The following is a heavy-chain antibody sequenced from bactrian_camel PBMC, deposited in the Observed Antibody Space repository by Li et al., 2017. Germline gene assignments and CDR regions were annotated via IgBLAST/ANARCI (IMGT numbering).Heavy chain of an antibody. CDR1: GFTFSSYP. J-gene: IGHJ4*01. D-gene: IGHD3*01. CDR3: VADEGGEYLY. V-gene: IGHV3S40*01. CDR2: INKDSRLT. Sequence: DVQLVESGGGLVQPRGSLRLSCAASGFTFSSYPMSWVRLAPGKGLEWVSTINKDSRLTYYTDSVKGRFTISRDNGGNTVYLQMNSVESEDTALYYCVADEGGEYLYWGQGTQVTVS.